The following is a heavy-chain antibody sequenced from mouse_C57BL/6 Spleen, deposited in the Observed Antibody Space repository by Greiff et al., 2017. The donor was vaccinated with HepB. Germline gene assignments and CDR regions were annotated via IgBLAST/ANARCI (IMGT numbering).Heavy chain of an antibody. CDR3: ARKGGKTTVEVYYFDY. J-gene: IGHJ2*01. CDR1: GYTFTSYW. Sequence: QVQLKQPGAELVMPGASVKLSCKASGYTFTSYWMHWVKQRPGQGLEWIGEIDPSDSYTNYNQKFKGKSTLTVDKSSSTAYMQLSSLTSEDSAVYYCARKGGKTTVEVYYFDYWGQGTTLTVSS. D-gene: IGHD1-1*01. CDR2: IDPSDSYT. V-gene: IGHV1-69*01.